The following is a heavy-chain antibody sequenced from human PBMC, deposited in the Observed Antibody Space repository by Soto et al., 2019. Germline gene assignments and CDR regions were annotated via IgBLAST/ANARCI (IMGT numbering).Heavy chain of an antibody. CDR1: GGTFSSYA. J-gene: IGHJ6*04. Sequence: QVQLVQSGAEVKKPGSSVKVSCKASGGTFSSYAISWVRQAPGQGLEWMGGIIPIFGTANYAQKFQGRVTITADESTRTAYMGLSSLRSEDTAVYYCARDGCSGGRGYSSYYYGMDVWGKGTMVTVSS. D-gene: IGHD2-15*01. CDR2: IIPIFGTA. CDR3: ARDGCSGGRGYSSYYYGMDV. V-gene: IGHV1-69*12.